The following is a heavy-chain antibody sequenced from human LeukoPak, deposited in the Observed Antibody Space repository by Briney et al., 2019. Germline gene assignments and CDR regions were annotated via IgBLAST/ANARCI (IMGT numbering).Heavy chain of an antibody. J-gene: IGHJ4*02. V-gene: IGHV4-59*01. D-gene: IGHD6-19*01. CDR3: ARIAVAGLSQRFDY. Sequence: SETLSLTCTVSGGSISSYYWSWLRQPPGKGLEWIGYIYYSGRTNYNPSLKSRVTISVDTSKNQFSLKLSSVTAADTAVYYCARIAVAGLSQRFDYWGQGTLVTVSS. CDR2: IYYSGRT. CDR1: GGSISSYY.